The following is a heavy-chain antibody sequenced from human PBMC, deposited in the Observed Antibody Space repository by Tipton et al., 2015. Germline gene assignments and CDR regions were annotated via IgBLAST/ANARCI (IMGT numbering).Heavy chain of an antibody. J-gene: IGHJ4*02. CDR1: GASISSYY. CDR2: IYDSENT. V-gene: IGHV4-59*12. D-gene: IGHD3-22*01. CDR3: AREGWNSDSSGYDY. Sequence: TLSLTCTVSGASISSYYWSWIRQSPGKGLEWIGAIYDSENTNYNPSLKSRVTMSVDTSKNQFSLQLSSVTAADTAVYYCAREGWNSDSSGYDYWGQGTLVTVSS.